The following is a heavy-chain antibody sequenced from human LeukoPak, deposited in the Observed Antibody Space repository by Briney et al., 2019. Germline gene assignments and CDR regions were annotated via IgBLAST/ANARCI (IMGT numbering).Heavy chain of an antibody. J-gene: IGHJ4*02. CDR1: GGSFSGYY. Sequence: KPSETLSLTCAVYGGSFSGYYWSWIRQPPGKGLEWIGEINRSGSTNYNPSLKSRVTISVDTSKNQFSLKLSSVTAADTAVYYCARGAWSYDFWSGYYSWAYYFDYWGQGTLVTVSS. D-gene: IGHD3-3*01. CDR3: ARGAWSYDFWSGYYSWAYYFDY. CDR2: INRSGST. V-gene: IGHV4-34*01.